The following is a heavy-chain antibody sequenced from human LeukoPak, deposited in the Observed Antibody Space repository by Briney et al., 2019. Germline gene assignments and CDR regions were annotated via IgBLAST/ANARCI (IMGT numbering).Heavy chain of an antibody. Sequence: SETLSLTCTGSGGSISNYYWSWIRQPPGKGLEWIGYIYYSGSTNYNPSLKSRVTISVDTSKNQFSLNLTSVTAADTAVYYCARQPTVTTKCYFDYWGQGTLVTVSS. CDR1: GGSISNYY. V-gene: IGHV4-59*01. CDR2: IYYSGST. J-gene: IGHJ4*02. CDR3: ARQPTVTTKCYFDY. D-gene: IGHD4-17*01.